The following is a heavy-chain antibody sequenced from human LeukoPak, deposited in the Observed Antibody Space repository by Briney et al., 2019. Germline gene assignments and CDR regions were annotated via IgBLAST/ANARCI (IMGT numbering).Heavy chain of an antibody. V-gene: IGHV3-74*01. CDR1: GFTFSSYW. Sequence: PGGSLRLSCAASGFTFSSYWMHWVRQAPGKGLVWASRINSDGSSTSYADSVRGRFTISRDNAKNTLYLQMNSLRAEDTAVYYCARELGGYYDSSGYYYVGGAFDIWGQGTMVTVSS. CDR3: ARELGGYYDSSGYYYVGGAFDI. D-gene: IGHD3-22*01. J-gene: IGHJ3*02. CDR2: INSDGSST.